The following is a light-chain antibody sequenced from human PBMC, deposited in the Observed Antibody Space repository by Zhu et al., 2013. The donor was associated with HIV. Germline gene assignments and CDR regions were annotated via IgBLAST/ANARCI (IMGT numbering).Light chain of an antibody. CDR1: SSDVGGYNF. Sequence: QSALTQPPSASGSPGQSVTISCTGTSSDVGGYNFVSWYQQHPGKAPKLMIYDVNKRPSGVPDRFSGSKSGNTASLTVSGLQAEDEADYYCSSYAGSNAVFGGGTKLTVL. J-gene: IGLJ2*01. CDR3: SSYAGSNAV. CDR2: DVN. V-gene: IGLV2-8*01.